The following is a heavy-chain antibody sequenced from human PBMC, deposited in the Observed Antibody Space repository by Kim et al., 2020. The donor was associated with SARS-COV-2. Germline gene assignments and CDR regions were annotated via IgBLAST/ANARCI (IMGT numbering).Heavy chain of an antibody. Sequence: SETLSLTCTVSGGSISSSSYYWGWIRQPPGKGLEWIGSIYYSGSTYYNPSLKSRVTISVDTSKNQFSLKLSSVTAADTAVYYCARDRSWELVFWDYWGQGTLVTVSS. V-gene: IGHV4-39*07. CDR3: ARDRSWELVFWDY. J-gene: IGHJ4*02. CDR1: GGSISSSSYY. D-gene: IGHD1-26*01. CDR2: IYYSGST.